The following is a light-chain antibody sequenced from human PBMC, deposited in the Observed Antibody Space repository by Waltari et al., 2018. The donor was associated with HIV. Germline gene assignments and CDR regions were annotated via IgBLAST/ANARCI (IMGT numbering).Light chain of an antibody. V-gene: IGLV2-11*01. CDR3: CSYAGSYSLL. CDR2: DVN. Sequence: QSALTQPRSVSGSPGQSVTISCNGTSSDVGGYDSVSWYQHHPGKVPKVMIYDVNKRPSGVPDRFSGSKSGKTASLTISGLQAEDDADYYCCSYAGSYSLLFGGGTKLTVL. J-gene: IGLJ2*01. CDR1: SSDVGGYDS.